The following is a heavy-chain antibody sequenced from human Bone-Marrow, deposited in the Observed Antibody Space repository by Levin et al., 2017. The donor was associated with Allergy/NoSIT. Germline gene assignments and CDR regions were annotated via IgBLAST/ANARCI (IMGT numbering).Heavy chain of an antibody. J-gene: IGHJ5*01. CDR2: IYPSDSDT. CDR3: ARYSVAAVRYNWFDS. V-gene: IGHV5-51*01. D-gene: IGHD6-13*01. CDR1: GYSFTSHW. Sequence: GESLKISCKGSGYSFTSHWIGWVRQMPGKGLEWMGIIYPSDSDTRYSPSFQGQVTISADKSISTAYLQWSSLKAPDTAMYYCARYSVAAVRYNWFDSWGQGTLVTVSS.